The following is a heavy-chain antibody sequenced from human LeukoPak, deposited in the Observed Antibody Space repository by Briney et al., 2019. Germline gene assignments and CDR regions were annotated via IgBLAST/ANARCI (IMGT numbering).Heavy chain of an antibody. Sequence: PGGSLRLSCAASGFTFSSYGMHWVRQAPGKGLEWVAIIWYDGSNKYYADSVKGRFTISRDNAKNSLFVQMNSLRAEDTAVYYCARVGSSGWYVDYWGQGTPVTVSS. V-gene: IGHV3-33*01. D-gene: IGHD6-25*01. CDR1: GFTFSSYG. CDR3: ARVGSSGWYVDY. J-gene: IGHJ4*02. CDR2: IWYDGSNK.